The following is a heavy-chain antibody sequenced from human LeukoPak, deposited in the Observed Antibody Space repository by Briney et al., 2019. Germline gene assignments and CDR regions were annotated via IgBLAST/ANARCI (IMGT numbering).Heavy chain of an antibody. V-gene: IGHV3-11*01. Sequence: GGSLRLSCAASGFTFSSYAMSWIRQAPGKGLEWVSYISSSGSTMYYADSVKGRFTISRDNAKNSLYLQMNSLRAEDTAVYYCARDRRYDSSGYYYINEYYYYGMDVWGQGTTVTVSS. CDR2: ISSSGSTM. J-gene: IGHJ6*02. CDR3: ARDRRYDSSGYYYINEYYYYGMDV. CDR1: GFTFSSYA. D-gene: IGHD3-22*01.